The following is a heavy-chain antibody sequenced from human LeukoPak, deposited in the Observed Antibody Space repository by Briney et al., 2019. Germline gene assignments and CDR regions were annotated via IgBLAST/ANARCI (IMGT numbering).Heavy chain of an antibody. V-gene: IGHV3-11*05. J-gene: IGHJ4*02. Sequence: GGSLRLSCAASGFTFSDYYMSWIRQAPGKGLEWVSYISSSSSYTNYADSVKGRFTISRDNAKNSLFLQMNSLRAEDTAVYYCARGRGVLGYNFFDFWGQGTQVTVSS. CDR2: ISSSSSYT. CDR3: ARGRGVLGYNFFDF. D-gene: IGHD5-24*01. CDR1: GFTFSDYY.